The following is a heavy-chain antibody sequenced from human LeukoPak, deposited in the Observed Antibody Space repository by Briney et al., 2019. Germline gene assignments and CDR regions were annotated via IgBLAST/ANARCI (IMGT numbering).Heavy chain of an antibody. CDR1: GFTFSSYA. D-gene: IGHD3-10*01. CDR3: ARGGEAPDNRQNSY. Sequence: PGGSLRLSCAASGFTFSSYAMHWVRQAPGKGLEWVAVISYDGSNKYYADSVKGRFTISRDNSKNTLYLQMNSLRAEDTAVYYCARGGEAPDNRQNSYWGQGTLVTVSS. CDR2: ISYDGSNK. V-gene: IGHV3-30-3*01. J-gene: IGHJ4*02.